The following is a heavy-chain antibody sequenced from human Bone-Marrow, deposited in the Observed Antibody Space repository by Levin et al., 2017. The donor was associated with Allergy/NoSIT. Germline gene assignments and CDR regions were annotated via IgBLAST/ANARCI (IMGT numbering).Heavy chain of an antibody. D-gene: IGHD3-10*01. J-gene: IGHJ4*02. V-gene: IGHV3-30-3*01. CDR2: ISYDGSNK. CDR3: ARSISGSHYNPPYDY. CDR1: GFTFTSYA. Sequence: SGGSLRLSCAASGFTFTSYAMHWVRQVPGKGLEWVAVISYDGSNKFYADSVKGRFTISRDTSKNTLDLQMNSLRAEDTAVYYCARSISGSHYNPPYDYWGQGTLVTVSS.